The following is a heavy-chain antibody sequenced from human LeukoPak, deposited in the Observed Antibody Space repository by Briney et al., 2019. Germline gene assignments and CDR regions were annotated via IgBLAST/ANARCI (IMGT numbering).Heavy chain of an antibody. V-gene: IGHV4-59*01. Sequence: PSETLSLTCTVSGGSISSYYWSWIRQPPGKGLEWIGYIYYSGSTNYNPSLKSRVTISVDTSKNQFSLKLSSVTAADTAVYYCARAGYSSGWLSDYWGQGTLVTVSS. J-gene: IGHJ4*02. CDR3: ARAGYSSGWLSDY. CDR1: GGSISSYY. CDR2: IYYSGST. D-gene: IGHD6-19*01.